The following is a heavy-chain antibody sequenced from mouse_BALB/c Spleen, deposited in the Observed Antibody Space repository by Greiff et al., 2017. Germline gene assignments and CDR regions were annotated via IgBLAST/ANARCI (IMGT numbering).Heavy chain of an antibody. CDR3: ARWGYGYDGAY. J-gene: IGHJ3*01. CDR1: GYSITSDYA. Sequence: EVQLQESGPGLVKPSQSLSLTCTVTGYSITSDYAWNWIRQFPGNKLEWMGYISYSGSTSYNPSLKSRISITRDTSKNQFFLQLNSVTTEDTATYYCARWGYGYDGAYWGQGTLVTVSA. V-gene: IGHV3-2*02. CDR2: ISYSGST. D-gene: IGHD2-2*01.